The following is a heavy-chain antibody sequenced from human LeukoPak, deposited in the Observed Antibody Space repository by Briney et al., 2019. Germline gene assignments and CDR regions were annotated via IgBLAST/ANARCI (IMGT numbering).Heavy chain of an antibody. J-gene: IGHJ3*02. CDR2: IYSGGST. Sequence: GGSLRLSCAASGFTVSSNYMSWVRQAPGKGLEWVSVIYSGGSTYYADSVEGRFTISRDNSKNTLYLQMNSLRAEDTAVYYCARERFGEFSDAFDIWGQGTMVTVSS. D-gene: IGHD3-10*01. CDR3: ARERFGEFSDAFDI. V-gene: IGHV3-53*01. CDR1: GFTVSSNY.